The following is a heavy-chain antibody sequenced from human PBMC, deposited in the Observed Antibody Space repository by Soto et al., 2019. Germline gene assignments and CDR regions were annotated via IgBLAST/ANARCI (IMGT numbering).Heavy chain of an antibody. Sequence: ASVKVTCKASGYTFTSYGISWVRQAPGQGLEWMGWISAYNGNTNYAQKLQGRVTMTTDTSTSTAYMELRSLRSDDTAVYYCARGDWNQLESWFRQESVEFYYDYWGQRTLVTVSS. CDR1: GYTFTSYG. D-gene: IGHD1-1*01. J-gene: IGHJ4*02. CDR2: ISAYNGNT. CDR3: ARGDWNQLESWFRQESVEFYYDY. V-gene: IGHV1-18*04.